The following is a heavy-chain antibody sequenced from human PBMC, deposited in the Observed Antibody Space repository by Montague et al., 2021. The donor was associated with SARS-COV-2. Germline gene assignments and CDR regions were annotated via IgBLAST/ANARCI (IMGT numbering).Heavy chain of an antibody. CDR1: GGYISSGSYY. Sequence: TRSLTCTVSGGYISSGSYYWSWIRQPAGRGMEWIGRIYASGSTKYNPSLKSRVTISVDTSKNQFSLKVSSVTAADTAVYHCARDLSSSWSYWFDPWSQGTLVTVSS. CDR2: IYASGST. D-gene: IGHD6-13*01. CDR3: ARDLSSSWSYWFDP. V-gene: IGHV4-61*02. J-gene: IGHJ5*02.